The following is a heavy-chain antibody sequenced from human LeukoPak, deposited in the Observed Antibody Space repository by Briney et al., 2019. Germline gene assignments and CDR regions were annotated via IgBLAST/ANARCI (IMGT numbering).Heavy chain of an antibody. J-gene: IGHJ4*02. CDR2: INHSGST. D-gene: IGHD5-12*01. CDR3: AREVLWDSGPGVYYFDY. CDR1: GGSFSGYY. Sequence: SETLSLTCAVYGGSFSGYYWSWIRQPPGKGLEWIGEINHSGSTNYNPSLKSRVTISVDTSKNQFSLKLSSVTAADTAVYYYAREVLWDSGPGVYYFDYWGQGTLVTVSS. V-gene: IGHV4-34*01.